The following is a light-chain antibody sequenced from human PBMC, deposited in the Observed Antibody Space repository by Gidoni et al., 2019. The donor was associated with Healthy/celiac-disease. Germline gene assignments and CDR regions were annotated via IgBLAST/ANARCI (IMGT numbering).Light chain of an antibody. J-gene: IGLJ1*01. V-gene: IGLV2-14*03. Sequence: QSALTQPASVSGSPGQSITISCTGTSSDGGGYNYVSWYQQHPGKAPKLMIYDVSNRPSGVSNRFSGSKSGNTASLTISGLQAEDEADYYCSSYTSSSTPVFGTGTKVTVL. CDR2: DVS. CDR1: SSDGGGYNY. CDR3: SSYTSSSTPV.